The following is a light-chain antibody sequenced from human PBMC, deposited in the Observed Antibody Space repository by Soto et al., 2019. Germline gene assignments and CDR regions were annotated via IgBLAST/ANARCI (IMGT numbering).Light chain of an antibody. CDR3: QHYGSSLWT. J-gene: IGKJ1*01. CDR2: GAS. Sequence: EIVLTQSPGTLSVSPGERATLSCRASQSVSSSYLAWYQQTPGQAPRLLIYGASSRATGIPDRFSGSGSWTYFTLTSSRLEPEDVAGYYCQHYGSSLWTFGQGTKVEIK. CDR1: QSVSSSY. V-gene: IGKV3-20*01.